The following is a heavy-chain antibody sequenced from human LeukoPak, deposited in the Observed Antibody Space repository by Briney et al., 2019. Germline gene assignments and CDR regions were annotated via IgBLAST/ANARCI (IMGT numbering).Heavy chain of an antibody. CDR3: ARSESLLWFGALLPNNWFDP. Sequence: GGSLRLSCAASGFTFSSYSMNWVRQAPGKGLEWVSSISGSSSYIYYADSVKGRFTISRDNAKNSLYLQMNSLRAEDTAVYYCARSESLLWFGALLPNNWFDPWGQGTLVTVSS. J-gene: IGHJ5*02. CDR1: GFTFSSYS. V-gene: IGHV3-21*01. CDR2: ISGSSSYI. D-gene: IGHD3-10*01.